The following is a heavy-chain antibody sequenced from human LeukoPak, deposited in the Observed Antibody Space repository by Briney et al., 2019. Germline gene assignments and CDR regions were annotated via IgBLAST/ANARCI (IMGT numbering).Heavy chain of an antibody. J-gene: IGHJ4*02. Sequence: GGSLRLSCAASGFTFSDYWMHWVRQAPGKGLVWVSRKSDGSSTSYADSVKGRFTITRDSAKNTLYLQMNSLRAEDTAVYYCATYSSDDYWGQGTLVTVSS. V-gene: IGHV3-74*01. CDR3: ATYSSDDY. CDR2: KSDGSST. D-gene: IGHD3-22*01. CDR1: GFTFSDYW.